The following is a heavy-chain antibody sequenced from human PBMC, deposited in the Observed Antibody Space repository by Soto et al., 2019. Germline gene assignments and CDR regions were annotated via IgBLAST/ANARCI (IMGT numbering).Heavy chain of an antibody. CDR1: GGSIRGASYY. J-gene: IGHJ3*02. D-gene: IGHD3-3*01. V-gene: IGHV4-31*03. CDR3: ARSIFRAPDVFDI. CDR2: IYYSGST. Sequence: PSETLSLTCTVSGGSIRGASYYWSWIRQHPGKGLEWIGYIYYSGSTYYNPSLKSRISISEDTSKNQFSLRMSSMTAADAAVYYCARSIFRAPDVFDIWGQGTMVIVSS.